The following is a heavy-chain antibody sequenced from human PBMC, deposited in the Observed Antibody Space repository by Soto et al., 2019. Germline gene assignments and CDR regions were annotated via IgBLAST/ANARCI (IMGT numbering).Heavy chain of an antibody. CDR3: VKDIRGAYSVPKYEG. J-gene: IGHJ4*02. CDR1: GFNFGDYA. Sequence: SLRLSCAASGFNFGDYAMHWVRQTPGQGLEWVSGLNWNSVTPGHGDPVKGRFSISRDNGKYALYLQMTSLRPEDTALYYCVKDIRGAYSVPKYEGWGQGTLVTVSA. D-gene: IGHD1-26*01. CDR2: LNWNSVTP. V-gene: IGHV3-9*01.